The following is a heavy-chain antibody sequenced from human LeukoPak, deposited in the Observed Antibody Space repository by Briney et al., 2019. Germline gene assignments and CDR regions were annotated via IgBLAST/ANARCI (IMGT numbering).Heavy chain of an antibody. CDR1: RFTFNSYS. Sequence: TGGSLRLSCAASRFTFNSYSMIWVRQAPGKGLEWVSSISSSGSYIYYADSVKGRFTISRDNAKNSLYLQMNSLRAEDTAVYYCARLSGLLWFGELSEFDYWGQGTLVTVSS. J-gene: IGHJ4*02. D-gene: IGHD3-10*01. CDR2: ISSSGSYI. V-gene: IGHV3-21*01. CDR3: ARLSGLLWFGELSEFDY.